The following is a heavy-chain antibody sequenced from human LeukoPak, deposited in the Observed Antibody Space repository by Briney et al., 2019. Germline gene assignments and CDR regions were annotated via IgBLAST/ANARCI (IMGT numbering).Heavy chain of an antibody. V-gene: IGHV3-23*05. CDR3: SKDVVPDSGWDLDY. Sequence: PGGSLRLSCTASVFSFSTYSMTWVRQGPGKGLEWVSSIYNSGSKTFYADSVKGRFTISRDNSKNTLYLQMNSLTAEDTAIYYCSKDVVPDSGWDLDYWGQGTLVTVSS. D-gene: IGHD6-19*01. CDR1: VFSFSTYS. CDR2: IYNSGSKT. J-gene: IGHJ4*02.